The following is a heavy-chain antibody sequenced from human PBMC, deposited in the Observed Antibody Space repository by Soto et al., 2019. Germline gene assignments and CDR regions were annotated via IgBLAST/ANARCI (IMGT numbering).Heavy chain of an antibody. J-gene: IGHJ4*02. V-gene: IGHV4-59*08. D-gene: IGHD5-12*01. CDR1: GGSISSYY. CDR2: IYYSGST. Sequence: SETMSLTCTFAGGSISSYYLILIRPPPGKGLEWIGYIYYSGSTNYNPSLKSRVTISVDTSKNQFSLKLSSVTAADTAVYYCARMNIVATINYFDYWGQGTLVTVSS. CDR3: ARMNIVATINYFDY.